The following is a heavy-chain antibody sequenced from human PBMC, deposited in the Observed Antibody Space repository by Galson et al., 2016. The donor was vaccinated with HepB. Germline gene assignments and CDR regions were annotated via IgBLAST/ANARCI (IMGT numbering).Heavy chain of an antibody. CDR2: INAGNGNT. CDR3: ARTIGGVPAAPYYYYGMDV. Sequence: SVKVSCKASGYTFTKYGIHWVRQAPGQRLEWMGWINAGNGNTKSSPNFHGRVTITRDTSASTAYMELSSLRSEDTAVYYWARTIGGVPAAPYYYYGMDVWGQGTTVTVSS. D-gene: IGHD2-2*01. CDR1: GYTFTKYG. V-gene: IGHV1-3*01. J-gene: IGHJ6*02.